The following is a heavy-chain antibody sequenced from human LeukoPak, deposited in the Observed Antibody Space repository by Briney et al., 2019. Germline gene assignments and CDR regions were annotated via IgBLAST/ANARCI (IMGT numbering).Heavy chain of an antibody. Sequence: GGSLRLSRAASGFTFSSYAMHWVRQAPAKGLEYVSAISSNGGSTYYANSVKGRFTITRDNSKNTLYLQMGSLRAEDMAVYYCARGYDFWSGYWSHSDYWGQGTLVTVSS. J-gene: IGHJ4*02. CDR1: GFTFSSYA. CDR2: ISSNGGST. D-gene: IGHD3-3*01. CDR3: ARGYDFWSGYWSHSDY. V-gene: IGHV3-64*01.